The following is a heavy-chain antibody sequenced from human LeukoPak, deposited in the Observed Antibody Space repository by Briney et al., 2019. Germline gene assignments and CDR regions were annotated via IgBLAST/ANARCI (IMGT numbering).Heavy chain of an antibody. CDR3: AREKRDYGDYLSARFDY. CDR2: IYYSGST. Sequence: SETLSLTCTVSGGSFSSSSYHWGWIRQPPGKGLVGFVRIYYSGSTYYNPSLKSRVTISVDTSKNQFSLKLSSVTAADTAVYYCAREKRDYGDYLSARFDYWGQGTLVTVSS. D-gene: IGHD4-17*01. V-gene: IGHV4-39*07. J-gene: IGHJ4*02. CDR1: GGSFSSSSYH.